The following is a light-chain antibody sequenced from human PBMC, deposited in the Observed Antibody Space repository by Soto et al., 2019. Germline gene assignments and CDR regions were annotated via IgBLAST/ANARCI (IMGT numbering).Light chain of an antibody. CDR1: QGIGND. CDR3: LQAFNYPWT. CDR2: AAS. Sequence: AIQMTQSPSSLSASVGDRVTITCRASQGIGNDLGWYQQKPGKAPNLLIHAASSLQSGVPPRFSGSGSGTDFTLTISSLQPEDFATYYCLQAFNYPWTFGQGTKVEIK. J-gene: IGKJ1*01. V-gene: IGKV1-6*01.